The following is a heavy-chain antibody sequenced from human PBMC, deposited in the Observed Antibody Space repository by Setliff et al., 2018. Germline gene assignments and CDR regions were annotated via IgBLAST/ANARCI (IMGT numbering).Heavy chain of an antibody. D-gene: IGHD2-8*02. CDR3: TVYNTGSSKDHY. CDR1: GGSISSGDAS. V-gene: IGHV4-30-2*01. CDR2: IYYSGST. Sequence: SETLSLTCAVSGGSISSGDASWSWVRQPPGKGLEWIGYIYYSGSTYYNPSLKSRVTISVDTSKNQFSLKLSSVTAADTALYYCTVYNTGSSKDHYWGQGTPVTVSS. J-gene: IGHJ4*02.